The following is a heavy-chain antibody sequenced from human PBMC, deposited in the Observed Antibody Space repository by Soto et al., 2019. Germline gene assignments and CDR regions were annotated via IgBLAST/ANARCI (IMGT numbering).Heavy chain of an antibody. V-gene: IGHV4-39*02. J-gene: IGHJ4*02. CDR2: VYYTGSS. CDR3: VRDDIGLGLDY. Sequence: SETLSLTCSVSGDSMSSDSFYWIWIRQPPGKGLEWIGSVYYTGSSHYNPSLKGRFTISRDNAKNTLYLQMDSLRAEDTAVYYCVRDDIGLGLDYWGLGTLVTVSS. CDR1: GDSMSSDSFY. D-gene: IGHD1-26*01.